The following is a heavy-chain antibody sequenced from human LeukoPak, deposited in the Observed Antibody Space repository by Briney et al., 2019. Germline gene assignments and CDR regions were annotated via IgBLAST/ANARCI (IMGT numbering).Heavy chain of an antibody. CDR1: GGSISSYY. V-gene: IGHV4-59*13. CDR3: ARDAFRSYYGSGSYYPGNNWFDP. D-gene: IGHD3-10*01. J-gene: IGHJ5*02. CDR2: IYYSGST. Sequence: SETLSLTCTVSGGSISSYYWSWIRQPPGKGLEWIGYIYYSGSTNYNTSLKSRVTLSVDTSKNQFSLKLSSVTAADTAVYYCARDAFRSYYGSGSYYPGNNWFDPWGQGTLVTVSS.